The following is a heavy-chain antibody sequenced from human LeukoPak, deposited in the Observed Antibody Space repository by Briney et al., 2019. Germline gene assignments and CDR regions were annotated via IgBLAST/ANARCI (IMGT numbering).Heavy chain of an antibody. CDR3: PRHRVVVAATHLRPPAYMDV. J-gene: IGHJ6*03. Sequence: PSETLSLTCPVSGGSISSSSYYWRWIRQPPGKGLEWIGSIYYSGSPYYNPSLKSRVTIPVDTSKNQFSLKLSSVTAADTAVYYCPRHRVVVAATHLRPPAYMDVWGKGTTVNVS. CDR1: GGSISSSSYY. CDR2: IYYSGSP. V-gene: IGHV4-39*01. D-gene: IGHD2-15*01.